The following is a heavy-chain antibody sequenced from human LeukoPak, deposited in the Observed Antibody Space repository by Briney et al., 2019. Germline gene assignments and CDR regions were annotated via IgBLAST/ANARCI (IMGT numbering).Heavy chain of an antibody. CDR1: GSTFSSYS. V-gene: IGHV3-21*01. CDR3: ARAGSSGWSNWFDP. Sequence: GGSLRLSCAASGSTFSSYSMNWVRQAPGKGLEWVSSISSSSSYIYYADSVKGRFTISRDNAKNSLHLQMNSLRAEDTAVYYCARAGSSGWSNWFDPWGQGTLVTVSS. J-gene: IGHJ5*02. D-gene: IGHD6-19*01. CDR2: ISSSSSYI.